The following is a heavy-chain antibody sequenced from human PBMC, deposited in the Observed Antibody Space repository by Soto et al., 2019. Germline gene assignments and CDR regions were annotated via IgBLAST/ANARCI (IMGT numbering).Heavy chain of an antibody. CDR2: INRDGSST. Sequence: EVQLVESGGGLVNPGGSLRLSCAASGFTFSSYWMDWVRQAPGKGLVWVSRINRDGSSTRYADSVKGRFTISRDNAKNTLYLQMNSLRAEATAVYYCAGWGTVKYTDAFDIWGQATMVTVSS. J-gene: IGHJ3*02. CDR1: GFTFSSYW. D-gene: IGHD7-27*01. V-gene: IGHV3-74*01. CDR3: AGWGTVKYTDAFDI.